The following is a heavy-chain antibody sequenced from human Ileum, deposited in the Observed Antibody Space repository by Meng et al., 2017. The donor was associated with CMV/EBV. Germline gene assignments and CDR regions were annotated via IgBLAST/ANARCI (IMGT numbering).Heavy chain of an antibody. D-gene: IGHD1-26*01. CDR1: TFNNSY. J-gene: IGHJ1*01. Sequence: TFNNSYIHWVRQAPGQGLEWVGIINPSVGTTSYAQKCQGRVTMTRDTSTSTVYMELSSLTSEDTAVYYCARGSGIVGATTGSEYFQHWGQGTLVTVSS. V-gene: IGHV1-46*02. CDR3: ARGSGIVGATTGSEYFQH. CDR2: INPSVGTT.